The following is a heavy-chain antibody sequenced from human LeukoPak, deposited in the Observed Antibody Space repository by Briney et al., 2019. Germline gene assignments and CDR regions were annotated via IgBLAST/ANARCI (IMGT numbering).Heavy chain of an antibody. CDR3: ASSGTQPSPFDY. Sequence: GGSLRLSCAASGFTFSSYAMRWVRQAPGKGLEWVAVISYDGSNKYYADSVKGRFTISRDNSKNTLYMQMNSLRAEDTAVYYCASSGTQPSPFDYWGQGTLVTVSP. D-gene: IGHD1-1*01. CDR2: ISYDGSNK. V-gene: IGHV3-30*04. CDR1: GFTFSSYA. J-gene: IGHJ4*02.